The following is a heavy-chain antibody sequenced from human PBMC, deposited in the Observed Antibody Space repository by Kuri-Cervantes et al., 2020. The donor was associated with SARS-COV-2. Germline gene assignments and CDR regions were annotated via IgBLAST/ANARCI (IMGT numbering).Heavy chain of an antibody. CDR1: GFTFSGHW. J-gene: IGHJ4*02. V-gene: IGHV3-74*01. CDR3: ARGAGWGWYLGQFDY. D-gene: IGHD3-16*02. Sequence: GESLKISCAASGFTFSGHWIHWVRQAPGKGLVWVSRINPDGSYTNNADSVKGRFTLSRDNAKNMLFLQMNSLRAEDTAVYYCARGAGWGWYLGQFDYWGQGTLVTVSS. CDR2: INPDGSYT.